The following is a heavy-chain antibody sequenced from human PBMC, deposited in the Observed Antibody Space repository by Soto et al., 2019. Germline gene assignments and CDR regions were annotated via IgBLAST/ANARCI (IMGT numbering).Heavy chain of an antibody. J-gene: IGHJ3*02. Sequence: QVQLQESGPGLVKPSETLSLTCTVSGGSISSYYWSWIRQPPGKGLEWIGYIYYSGSTNYNPSLKSRVTISVDTSKNQFSLKLSSVTAADTAVYYCARDRCGWYCSGGSPDAFDIWGQGTMVTVSS. V-gene: IGHV4-59*01. CDR2: IYYSGST. D-gene: IGHD2-15*01. CDR3: ARDRCGWYCSGGSPDAFDI. CDR1: GGSISSYY.